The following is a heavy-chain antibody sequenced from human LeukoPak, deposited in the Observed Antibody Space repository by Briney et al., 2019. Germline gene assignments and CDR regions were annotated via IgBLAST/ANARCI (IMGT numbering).Heavy chain of an antibody. CDR2: ISGSGGST. J-gene: IGHJ4*02. CDR1: GFTFSSYA. V-gene: IGHV3-23*01. Sequence: GGSLRLSCAASGFTFSSYAMSWVRQAPGKGLEWVSAISGSGGSTYYADSVKGRFTISRDNSKSTLYLQMNSLRAEDTAVYYCAKDLLLTYYYDSSGYGDYWGQGTLVTVSS. CDR3: AKDLLLTYYYDSSGYGDY. D-gene: IGHD3-22*01.